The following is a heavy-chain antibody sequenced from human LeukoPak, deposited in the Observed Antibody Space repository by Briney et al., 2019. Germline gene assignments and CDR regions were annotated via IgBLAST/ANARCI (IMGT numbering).Heavy chain of an antibody. CDR2: ISVIGGST. CDR3: ENFLTSTVAGTFDY. J-gene: IGHJ4*02. CDR1: GFTLTTDA. V-gene: IGHV3-23*01. D-gene: IGHD6-19*01. Sequence: PGRSLRPSHAAAGFTLTTDAMGWVRQAPGKGMGWVSAISVIGGSTYYAQSVKGRFTISRDISKNTLYLQINTLRTEDTAPYFCENFLTSTVAGTFDYWGQGTLVTVSS.